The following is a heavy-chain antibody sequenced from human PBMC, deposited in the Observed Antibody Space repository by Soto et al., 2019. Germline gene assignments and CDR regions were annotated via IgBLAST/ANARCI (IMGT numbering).Heavy chain of an antibody. V-gene: IGHV3-23*01. CDR2: ISGSGGDT. J-gene: IGHJ4*02. CDR3: AKGYYDSPGYLTHLMGAH. Sequence: EVQLLESGGGLVQPGGSLRLSCAVSGFTFSNYVMNWVRQAPGKGLEWVSGISGSGGDTYYADSVKGRFTISRDNSKNTLSLQINSLRAEDTAVYYGAKGYYDSPGYLTHLMGAHWGQGTLVTVSS. D-gene: IGHD3-22*01. CDR1: GFTFSNYV.